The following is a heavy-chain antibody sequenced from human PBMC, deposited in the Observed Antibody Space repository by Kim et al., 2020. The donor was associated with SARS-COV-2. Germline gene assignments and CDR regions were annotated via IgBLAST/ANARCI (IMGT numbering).Heavy chain of an antibody. V-gene: IGHV4-39*01. CDR2: IYYSGST. CDR3: ARQSRTNNVLLWFGGTSGMDV. CDR1: GGSISSSSYY. J-gene: IGHJ6*02. Sequence: SETLSLTCTVSGGSISSSSYYWGWIRQPPGKGLEWIGSIYYSGSTYYNPSLKSRVTISVDTSKNQFSLKLSSVTAADTAVYYCARQSRTNNVLLWFGGTSGMDVWGQGTTLTVSS. D-gene: IGHD3-10*01.